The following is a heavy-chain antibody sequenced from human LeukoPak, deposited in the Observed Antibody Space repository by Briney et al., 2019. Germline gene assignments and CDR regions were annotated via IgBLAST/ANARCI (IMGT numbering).Heavy chain of an antibody. D-gene: IGHD3-10*01. CDR1: GYTFTSYG. V-gene: IGHV1-18*01. Sequence: ASVKVSCKASGYTFTSYGISWVRQAPGQGLEWMGWISAYNGNTNYAQKLQGRVTMTTDTSTSTAYMELRSLRSDDTAVYYCAKAVGFGEAYGMDVWGQGTTVTVSS. CDR3: AKAVGFGEAYGMDV. CDR2: ISAYNGNT. J-gene: IGHJ6*02.